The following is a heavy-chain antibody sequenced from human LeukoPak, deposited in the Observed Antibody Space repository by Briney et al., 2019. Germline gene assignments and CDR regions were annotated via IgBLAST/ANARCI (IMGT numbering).Heavy chain of an antibody. V-gene: IGHV1-3*01. Sequence: ASVKVSCKASGYTFTSYAMHWVRQAPGQRLEWMGWINAGNGNTKYSQEFQGRVTITRDTSASTAYMELRSLRSDDTAVYYCARGEYSSSFTDWFDPWGQGTLVTVSS. CDR3: ARGEYSSSFTDWFDP. J-gene: IGHJ5*02. CDR1: GYTFTSYA. CDR2: INAGNGNT. D-gene: IGHD6-6*01.